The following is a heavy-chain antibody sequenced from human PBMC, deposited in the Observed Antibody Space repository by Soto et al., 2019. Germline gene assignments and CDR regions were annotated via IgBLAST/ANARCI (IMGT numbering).Heavy chain of an antibody. V-gene: IGHV3-30-3*01. CDR2: ISYDGSNK. J-gene: IGHJ4*02. D-gene: IGHD5-12*01. CDR1: GFTFSSYA. CDR3: ERDGFHSGYDFPVDY. Sequence: GGSLRLSCAASGFTFSSYAMHWVRQAPGKGLEWVAVISYDGSNKYYADSVKGRFTISRDNSKNTLYLQMNSLRAEDTAVYYCERDGFHSGYDFPVDYWGQGTLVTVSS.